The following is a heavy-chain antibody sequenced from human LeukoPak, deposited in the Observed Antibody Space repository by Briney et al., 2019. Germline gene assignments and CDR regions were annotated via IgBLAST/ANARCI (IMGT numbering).Heavy chain of an antibody. CDR2: INAGNGNT. J-gene: IGHJ4*02. D-gene: IGHD3-3*01. CDR3: ARGVAYDFWSGYYSSDY. V-gene: IGHV1-3*01. CDR1: GYTFTSYA. Sequence: ASVKVSCKASGYTFTSYAMHWVRQAPGQRLEWMGWINAGNGNTKYSQKFQDRVTITRDTSASTAYMELSSLRSEDTAVYYCARGVAYDFWSGYYSSDYWGQGTLVTVSS.